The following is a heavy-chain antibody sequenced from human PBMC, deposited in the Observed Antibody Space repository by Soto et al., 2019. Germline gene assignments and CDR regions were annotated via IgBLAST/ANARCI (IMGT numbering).Heavy chain of an antibody. Sequence: QVQLVQSGAEVKKPGSSVKVSCKASGGTFSSYAISWVRQAPGQGLEWMGGIIPIFGTANYAQKFQGRVTITGDESRSTAYMELSSLRSEDTAVYYCARGGGMVGVVVVATSTGWFDPWGQGTLVTVSS. J-gene: IGHJ5*02. CDR2: IIPIFGTA. CDR3: ARGGGMVGVVVVATSTGWFDP. D-gene: IGHD2-15*01. V-gene: IGHV1-69*12. CDR1: GGTFSSYA.